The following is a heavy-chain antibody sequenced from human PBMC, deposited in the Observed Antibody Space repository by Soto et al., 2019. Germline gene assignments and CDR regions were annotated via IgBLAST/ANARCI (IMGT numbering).Heavy chain of an antibody. CDR3: ARAGAAVVVERTYYFDY. J-gene: IGHJ4*02. CDR2: INHSGST. V-gene: IGHV4-34*01. CDR1: GGSFSGYY. D-gene: IGHD2-21*01. Sequence: ASETLSLTCAVYGGSFSGYYWSWIRQPPGKGLEWIGEINHSGSTNYNPSLKSRVTISVDTSKNQFSLKLSSVTAADTAVYYCARAGAAVVVERTYYFDYWGQGTLVTVSS.